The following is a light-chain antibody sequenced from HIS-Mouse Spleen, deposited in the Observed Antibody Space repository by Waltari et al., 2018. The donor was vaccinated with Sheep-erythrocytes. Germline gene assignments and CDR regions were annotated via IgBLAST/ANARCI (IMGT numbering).Light chain of an antibody. CDR2: DAS. CDR1: QRASSY. CDR3: QQRSNWLT. Sequence: EIVLTQSPATLSLSPGESATLPCRASQRASSYLAWYQQKPGQAPRLLIYDASNRATVIPAMFSGSGSATDFTLTISSLEPEDFAVYYCQQRSNWLTFGGGTKVEIK. V-gene: IGKV3-11*01. J-gene: IGKJ4*01.